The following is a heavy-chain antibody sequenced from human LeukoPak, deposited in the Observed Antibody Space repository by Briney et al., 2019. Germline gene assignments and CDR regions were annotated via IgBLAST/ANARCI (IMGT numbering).Heavy chain of an antibody. J-gene: IGHJ5*02. Sequence: SETLSLTCTVSGGSLSSYYWTWIRQPPGKGLEWIGYIYYSGSTNYNPSLESRVTISVDTSKNQFSLNLRSVTAADTAVYYCARQGSGFNWFDPWGQGTLVTVSS. D-gene: IGHD6-19*01. CDR1: GGSLSSYY. V-gene: IGHV4-59*08. CDR3: ARQGSGFNWFDP. CDR2: IYYSGST.